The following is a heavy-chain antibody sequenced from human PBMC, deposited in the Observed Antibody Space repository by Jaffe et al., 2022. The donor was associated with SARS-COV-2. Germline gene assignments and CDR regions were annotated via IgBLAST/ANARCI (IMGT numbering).Heavy chain of an antibody. D-gene: IGHD2-15*01. J-gene: IGHJ3*01. CDR3: ARDRGGTSQGDDASDF. V-gene: IGHV1-3*01. Sequence: QVQLVQSGAEVKKPGASVKVSCKASGYSFPNFAIHWMRQAPGQRLEWMGWINPATTVTKYAQKFQGRLTITRDTSASTSDMQLNNLRSEDTAVYYCARDRGGTSQGDDASDFWGLGTMVTVSS. CDR2: INPATTVT. CDR1: GYSFPNFA.